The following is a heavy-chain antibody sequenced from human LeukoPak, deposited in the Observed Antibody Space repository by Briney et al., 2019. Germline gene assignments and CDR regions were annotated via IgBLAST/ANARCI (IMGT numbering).Heavy chain of an antibody. J-gene: IGHJ4*02. D-gene: IGHD1-26*01. CDR3: AKDGATVPQYYFDY. CDR1: GFTFSSYA. Sequence: GGSLRLSCAASGFTFSSYAMSWVRQAPGKGLQGASAISGSGGSTYYADSVKGRFTISRDNSKNTLYLQMNSLRPEDTAVYYCAKDGATVPQYYFDYWGQGTLVTVSS. V-gene: IGHV3-23*01. CDR2: ISGSGGST.